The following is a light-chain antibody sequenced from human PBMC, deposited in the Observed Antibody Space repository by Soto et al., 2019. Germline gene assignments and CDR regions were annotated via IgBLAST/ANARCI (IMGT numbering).Light chain of an antibody. CDR3: QQYDDWPPLT. CDR2: DAS. V-gene: IGKV3-15*01. J-gene: IGKJ4*01. CDR1: QSVSKK. Sequence: ERVMTQSPATLSASPGDRVTLSCRASQSVSKKLVWYQQKPGQAPMLLIYDASTRATGIPARFSGSGFGTEFTLTISSLQSEDFAVYYCQQYDDWPPLTFGGGTKVEIK.